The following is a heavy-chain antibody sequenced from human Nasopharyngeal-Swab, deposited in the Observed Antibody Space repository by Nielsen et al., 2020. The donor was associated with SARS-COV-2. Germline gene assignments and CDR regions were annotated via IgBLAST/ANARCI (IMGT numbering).Heavy chain of an antibody. CDR1: GDSIAYSTFY. Sequence: GSLRLSCTVSGDSIAYSTFYWGWIRQPPGKGLEWIGNIYYNGNTYQNPSLKSRLTISVDKSKNQFSLQLSSVTAADTAVYYCVRSSSWYYFDYWAQGTQVTVSS. D-gene: IGHD6-13*01. CDR2: IYYNGNT. J-gene: IGHJ4*02. CDR3: VRSSSWYYFDY. V-gene: IGHV4-39*01.